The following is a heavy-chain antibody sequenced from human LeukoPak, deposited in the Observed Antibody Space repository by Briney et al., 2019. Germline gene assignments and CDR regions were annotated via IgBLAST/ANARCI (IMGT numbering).Heavy chain of an antibody. CDR3: ATTYYYDSSGYYSYYFDY. V-gene: IGHV1-69*05. CDR1: GGTFSSYA. D-gene: IGHD3-22*01. CDR2: IIPIFGTA. J-gene: IGHJ4*02. Sequence: SVKVSCEASGGTFSSYAISWVRQAPGQGLEWMGGIIPIFGTANYAQKFQGRVTITTDESTSTAYMELSSLRSEDTAVYYCATTYYYDSSGYYSYYFDYWGQGTLVTVSP.